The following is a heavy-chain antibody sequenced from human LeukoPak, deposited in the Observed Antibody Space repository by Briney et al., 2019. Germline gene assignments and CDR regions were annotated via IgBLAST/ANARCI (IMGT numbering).Heavy chain of an antibody. CDR2: ISGSGGST. J-gene: IGHJ4*02. Sequence: PGGSLRLSCAASGFTFSSYAMSWVRQAPGKGLEWVSAISGSGGSTYYADSVKGRFTISRDNSKNTLYLQMNSLRAEDTAVYYCAKGPRTYYYDSSGPGFLDYWGQGTLATVSS. CDR1: GFTFSSYA. D-gene: IGHD3-22*01. CDR3: AKGPRTYYYDSSGPGFLDY. V-gene: IGHV3-23*01.